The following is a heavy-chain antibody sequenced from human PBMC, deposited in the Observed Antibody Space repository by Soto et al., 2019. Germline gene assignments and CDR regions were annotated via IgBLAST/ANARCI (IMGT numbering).Heavy chain of an antibody. Sequence: PGGSLRLSCAASGFTFSDYYMSWIRQAPGKGLEWVSYISSSGSTIYYADSVKGRFTISRDNAKNSLYLQMNSLRAEDTAVYYCARDRFDYDSIHDAFDIWGQGTMVTVSS. D-gene: IGHD3-22*01. CDR3: ARDRFDYDSIHDAFDI. CDR2: ISSSGSTI. V-gene: IGHV3-11*01. J-gene: IGHJ3*02. CDR1: GFTFSDYY.